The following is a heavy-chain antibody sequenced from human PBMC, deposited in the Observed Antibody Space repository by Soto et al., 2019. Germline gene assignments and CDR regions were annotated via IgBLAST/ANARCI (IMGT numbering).Heavy chain of an antibody. Sequence: QVQLLESGGGVVQPGRSLRLSCAASGFTFSSYGMHWVRQAPGKGLEWVAVISYDGSNKYYADSVKGRFTISRDNSKNTLYLQMNSLRAEDTAVYYCAKGGVERGFDYWGQGTLVTVSS. CDR2: ISYDGSNK. D-gene: IGHD2-15*01. J-gene: IGHJ4*02. V-gene: IGHV3-30*18. CDR1: GFTFSSYG. CDR3: AKGGVERGFDY.